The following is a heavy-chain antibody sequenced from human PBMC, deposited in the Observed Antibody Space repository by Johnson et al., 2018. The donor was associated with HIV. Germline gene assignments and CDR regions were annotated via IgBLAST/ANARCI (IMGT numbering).Heavy chain of an antibody. CDR3: AKIKSWELLGAFDI. J-gene: IGHJ3*02. D-gene: IGHD1-26*01. CDR2: ISGGGGGK. CDR1: GFTFSSYA. V-gene: IGHV3-23*04. Sequence: VQLVESGGGLVQPGGSLRLSCAASGFTFSSYAMSWVRQAPGKGLEWVAAISGGGGGKYYADSVKGRFTISRDNSQNTLYLQMNSLRAEDTAVYYCAKIKSWELLGAFDIWGQGTMVTVSS.